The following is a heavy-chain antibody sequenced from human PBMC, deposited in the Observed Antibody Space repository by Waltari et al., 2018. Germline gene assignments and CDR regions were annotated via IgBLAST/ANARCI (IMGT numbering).Heavy chain of an antibody. J-gene: IGHJ4*02. Sequence: EVQLLESGGGLVQPGGSLRLSCAASGFLFSSFAMSWVRQAPGKGLEWVTAISISGDSTYYIESVKGRFTISRDNSKSKLYLQVNSLTAEDTAVYFCAKGEGPFDYWGQGTLVTVSS. CDR3: AKGEGPFDY. CDR1: GFLFSSFA. V-gene: IGHV3-23*01. D-gene: IGHD1-26*01. CDR2: ISISGDST.